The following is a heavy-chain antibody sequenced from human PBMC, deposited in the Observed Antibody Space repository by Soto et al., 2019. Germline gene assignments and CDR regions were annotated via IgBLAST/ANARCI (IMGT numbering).Heavy chain of an antibody. Sequence: QVQLQESGPGLVKPSQTLSLTCTVSGGSISSGGYYWSWIRQHPGKGLEWIGYIYYSGSTYYNPSLKSRVTXXVXTXXNQFSLKLSSVTAADTAVYYCARGAYYYGSGENDYWGQGTLVTVSS. J-gene: IGHJ4*02. CDR3: ARGAYYYGSGENDY. CDR2: IYYSGST. CDR1: GGSISSGGYY. D-gene: IGHD3-10*01. V-gene: IGHV4-31*03.